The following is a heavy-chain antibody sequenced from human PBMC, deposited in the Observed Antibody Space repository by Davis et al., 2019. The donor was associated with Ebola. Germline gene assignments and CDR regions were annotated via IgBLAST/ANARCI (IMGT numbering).Heavy chain of an antibody. CDR1: GYSFTSYW. CDR2: IYPDDSDT. D-gene: IGHD3-22*01. Sequence: GESLKISCKGSGYSFTSYWIGWVRQMPGKGLEWMGIIYPDDSDTRYSPSFQGQVTISADKSISTAYLQWSSLKASDTAMYYCARQLDYYDSSGYYPLDVWGQGTTVTVSS. J-gene: IGHJ6*02. V-gene: IGHV5-51*01. CDR3: ARQLDYYDSSGYYPLDV.